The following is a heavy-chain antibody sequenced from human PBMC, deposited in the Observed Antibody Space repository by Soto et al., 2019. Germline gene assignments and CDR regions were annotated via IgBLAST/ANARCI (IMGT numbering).Heavy chain of an antibody. Sequence: SETLSLTCTVSGGSIGNDDFSWSWVRQPPGKGLEWIGYIYHSGTTYYNPSLTSRVTISVDGSNNQFSLKLTSMTAADTAVYYCATVIPATRYFAYWGQGIMVTVSS. D-gene: IGHD2-15*01. V-gene: IGHV4-30-2*01. CDR1: GGSIGNDDFS. J-gene: IGHJ4*02. CDR3: ATVIPATRYFAY. CDR2: IYHSGTT.